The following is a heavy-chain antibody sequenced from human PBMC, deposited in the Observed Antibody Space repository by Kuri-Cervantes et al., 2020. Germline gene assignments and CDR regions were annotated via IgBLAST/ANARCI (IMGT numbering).Heavy chain of an antibody. J-gene: IGHJ2*01. CDR3: ARDMITFGGVIVKDWYFDL. Sequence: GGSLRLSCAASGFTFSSYSMNWVRQAPGRGLEWVSYISSSSSTIYYAGSVKGRFTISRDNAKNSLYLQMNSLRGEDTAVYYCARDMITFGGVIVKDWYFDLWGRGTLVTVSS. CDR1: GFTFSSYS. D-gene: IGHD3-16*02. CDR2: ISSSSSTI. V-gene: IGHV3-48*01.